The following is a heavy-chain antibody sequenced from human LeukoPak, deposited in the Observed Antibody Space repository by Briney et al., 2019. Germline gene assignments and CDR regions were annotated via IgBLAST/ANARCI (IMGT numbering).Heavy chain of an antibody. CDR3: AKIGIRGVITTNYYYYYGMDV. CDR1: GFTVSSNY. Sequence: GGSLRLSCAASGFTVSSNYMSWVRQAPGKGLEWVSAISGSGGSTYYADSVKGRFTISRDNSKNTLYLQMNSLRAEDTAVYYCAKIGIRGVITTNYYYYYGMDVWGQGTTVTVSS. D-gene: IGHD3-22*01. CDR2: ISGSGGST. V-gene: IGHV3-23*01. J-gene: IGHJ6*02.